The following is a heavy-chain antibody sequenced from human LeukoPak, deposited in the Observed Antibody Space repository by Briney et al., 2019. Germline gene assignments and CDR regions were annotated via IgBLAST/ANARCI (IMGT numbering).Heavy chain of an antibody. CDR3: ARATHGGNSDF. CDR2: IHIDGSVT. CDR1: GFTFSNFW. D-gene: IGHD4-23*01. Sequence: GGSLRLSRAASGFTFSNFWMHWVRHAPGKGLVWFSRIHIDGSVTSYADSVKGRFTISRDNAKNTLYLQMNRLRAEDAAVYYCARATHGGNSDFWGEGTLVTVSS. V-gene: IGHV3-74*01. J-gene: IGHJ4*02.